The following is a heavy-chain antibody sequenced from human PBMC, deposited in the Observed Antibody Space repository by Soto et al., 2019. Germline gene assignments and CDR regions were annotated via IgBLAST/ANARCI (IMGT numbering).Heavy chain of an antibody. J-gene: IGHJ5*02. Sequence: QVQLQESGPGLVKPSETLSLTCTVSGGSISSYYWSWIRQPPGKGLEWIGYIYYSGSTNYNPSLKSRVTISVDTSKNQYSLKLSSVTAADTAVYYCARRGPWTTNKWFDPWGQGTLVTVSS. V-gene: IGHV4-59*08. D-gene: IGHD1-1*01. CDR3: ARRGPWTTNKWFDP. CDR2: IYYSGST. CDR1: GGSISSYY.